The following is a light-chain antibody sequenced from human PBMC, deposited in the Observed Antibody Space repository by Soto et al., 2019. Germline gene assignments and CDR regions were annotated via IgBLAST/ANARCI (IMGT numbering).Light chain of an antibody. CDR2: GAS. Sequence: EIVLTQSPGTLSLSPGERATLSCRASQSVSSSYLAWYQQKPGQAPRLLIYGASSRATGIPDRFSGSGSGTDFTLTISRLEPEDFAVQYCQQYGSSPPWTFGQGTKVELK. CDR1: QSVSSSY. CDR3: QQYGSSPPWT. V-gene: IGKV3-20*01. J-gene: IGKJ1*01.